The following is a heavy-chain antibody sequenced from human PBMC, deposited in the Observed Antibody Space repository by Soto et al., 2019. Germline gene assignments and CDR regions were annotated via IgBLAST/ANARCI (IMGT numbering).Heavy chain of an antibody. CDR3: ARQRPTDGRWEFANYYGMDV. V-gene: IGHV4-34*12. CDR1: GGSFSAYY. D-gene: IGHD1-26*01. CDR2: IIHSEST. J-gene: IGHJ6*02. Sequence: PSKTLSLTCAVYGGSFSAYYWSWVRQPPGKGLEWIGEIIHSESTKYNPSLKSRVTISVDTSKNQFSLKLSSVTAADTAVYYCARQRPTDGRWEFANYYGMDVWGQGTPVTVSS.